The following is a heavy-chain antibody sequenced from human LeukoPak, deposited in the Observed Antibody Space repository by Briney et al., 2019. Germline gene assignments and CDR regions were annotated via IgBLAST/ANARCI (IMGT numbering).Heavy chain of an antibody. D-gene: IGHD6-19*01. CDR1: GYTFTGYY. Sequence: ASVKVSCKASGYTFTGYYMHWVRQAPGQGLEWMGWINPNSGGTNYAQKFQGRVTMTRDTSISTAYMELSRLRSDDTAVYYCARAIAVAGKAGAFDIWGQGIMVTVSS. CDR2: INPNSGGT. CDR3: ARAIAVAGKAGAFDI. J-gene: IGHJ3*02. V-gene: IGHV1-2*02.